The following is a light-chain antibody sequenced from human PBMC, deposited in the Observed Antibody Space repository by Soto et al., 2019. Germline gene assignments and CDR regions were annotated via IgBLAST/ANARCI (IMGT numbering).Light chain of an antibody. J-gene: IGKJ1*01. V-gene: IGKV3-15*01. CDR2: GAS. CDR1: QSINSN. Sequence: VMTQSPASLSVSPGERATLSCTASQSINSNLAWYQQRPGQAPRLLIYGASPRATGIPARFSGSGSGTEFTLTISSLQSEDFAVYYCQQYNNWWTFGQGTKVEIK. CDR3: QQYNNWWT.